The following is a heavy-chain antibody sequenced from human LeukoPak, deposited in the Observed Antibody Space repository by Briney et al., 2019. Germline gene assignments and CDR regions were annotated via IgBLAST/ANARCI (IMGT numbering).Heavy chain of an antibody. CDR3: AKDAEYYYDSSGYYYFDY. V-gene: IGHV3-23*01. CDR1: GFTFSTYA. CDR2: ISSSGSAT. J-gene: IGHJ4*02. Sequence: GGSLRLSCAASGFTFSTYAMGWVRQAPGKGLEWVSAISSSGSATYYADSVKGRFTISRDNSKNTLYLQMNSLRAEDTAVYYCAKDAEYYYDSSGYYYFDYWGQGTLVTVSS. D-gene: IGHD3-22*01.